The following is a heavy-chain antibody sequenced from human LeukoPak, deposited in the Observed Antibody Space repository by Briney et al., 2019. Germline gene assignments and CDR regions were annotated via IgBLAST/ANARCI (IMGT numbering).Heavy chain of an antibody. CDR1: GVTVSSNS. V-gene: IGHV3-53*01. Sequence: GGSLRLSCTVSGVTVSSNSMSWVRQAPGKGLEWVSFIYSAGSTHYSDSVKGRLTISIDNSKNTLYLQMNSLRAEDTAVYYCARRAGAYTHPYDYWGQGTLVTVS. J-gene: IGHJ4*02. D-gene: IGHD3-16*01. CDR2: IYSAGST. CDR3: ARRAGAYTHPYDY.